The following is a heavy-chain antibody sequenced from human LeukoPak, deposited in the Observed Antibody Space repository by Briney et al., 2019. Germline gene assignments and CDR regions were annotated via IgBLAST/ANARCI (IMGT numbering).Heavy chain of an antibody. CDR2: IYSGGST. V-gene: IGHV3-53*01. D-gene: IGHD6-13*01. CDR3: AKELLASSSWVDY. CDR1: GFTVSSNY. Sequence: GGSLRLSCAASGFTVSSNYMSWVRQAPGKGLEWVSVIYSGGSTYYADSVKGRFTISRDNSKNTLYLQMNSLRAEDTAVYYCAKELLASSSWVDYWGQGTLVTVSS. J-gene: IGHJ4*02.